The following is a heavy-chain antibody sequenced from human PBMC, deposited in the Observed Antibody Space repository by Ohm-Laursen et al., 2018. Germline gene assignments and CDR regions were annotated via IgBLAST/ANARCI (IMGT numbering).Heavy chain of an antibody. CDR3: ARGTADSSGYYPDY. J-gene: IGHJ4*02. CDR1: GFTFSSYW. Sequence: SLRLSCADSGFTFSSYWMTWVRQASGKGLEWVANIKEDGSVKQYVDSVKGRFTISRDNSKNTLYLQMNSLRAEDTAVYYCARGTADSSGYYPDYWGQGTLVTVSS. V-gene: IGHV3-7*01. CDR2: IKEDGSVK. D-gene: IGHD3-22*01.